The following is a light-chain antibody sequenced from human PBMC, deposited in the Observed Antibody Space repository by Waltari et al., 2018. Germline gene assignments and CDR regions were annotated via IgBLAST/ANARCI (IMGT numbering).Light chain of an antibody. V-gene: IGLV2-14*03. CDR3: SSQSTKNGVI. CDR1: SSDVGGDAS. J-gene: IGLJ2*01. Sequence: QSALTRPASVSGSPGQSITIPCTGSSSDVGGDASVSWYEAHPGQAPKVIIYDVNKRPSGVSDRFSGSKSGNTASLTISGLQAEDEATFYCSSQSTKNGVIFGGGTKVTVL. CDR2: DVN.